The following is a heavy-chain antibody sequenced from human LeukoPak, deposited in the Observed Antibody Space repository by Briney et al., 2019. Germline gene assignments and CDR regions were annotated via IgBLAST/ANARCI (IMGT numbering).Heavy chain of an antibody. V-gene: IGHV1-2*02. CDR2: INPNMVDT. J-gene: IGHJ4*02. Sequence: ASVKVSFKASGYTFIGHYIHWVRQAPGQGLESMGLINPNMVDTNFAQKFQDGVIMTRNKSSKTAYMDLIKLRSDDTAGCYFARAGDHFDSGGYDYWGQRALVTVSS. CDR1: GYTFIGHY. D-gene: IGHD3-22*01. CDR3: ARAGDHFDSGGYDY.